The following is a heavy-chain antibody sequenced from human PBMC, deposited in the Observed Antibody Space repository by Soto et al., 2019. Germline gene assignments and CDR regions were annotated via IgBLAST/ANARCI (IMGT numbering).Heavy chain of an antibody. CDR3: SRDELVVIPAAKFYYYYGMDV. J-gene: IGHJ6*02. V-gene: IGHV3-30-3*01. CDR1: GFTFSRYS. CDR2: ISYDGRTE. Sequence: QVQLVESGGGVVQPGRSLRLSCAASGFTFSRYSMHWVRQAPGKGMEWVAVISYDGRTEYYADSVKGRFTIYRDISKNTLYLQMNSLTHEDTAMYFCSRDELVVIPAAKFYYYYGMDVWSQVTTVTVSS. D-gene: IGHD2-2*01.